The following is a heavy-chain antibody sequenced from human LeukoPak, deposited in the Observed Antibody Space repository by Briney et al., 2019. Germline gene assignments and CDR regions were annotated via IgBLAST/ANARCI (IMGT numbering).Heavy chain of an antibody. CDR2: INSDGSST. D-gene: IGHD2-2*01. Sequence: PGGSLRPSCEASKFTFSNSWMHWLRQAPGKGLVWVSRINSDGSSTTYADFVKGRFTISRDNSKNTLYLQMNSLRAEDTAVYYCAKDPYLVVPAALNWFDPWGQGTLVTVSS. CDR3: AKDPYLVVPAALNWFDP. J-gene: IGHJ5*02. CDR1: KFTFSNSW. V-gene: IGHV3-74*01.